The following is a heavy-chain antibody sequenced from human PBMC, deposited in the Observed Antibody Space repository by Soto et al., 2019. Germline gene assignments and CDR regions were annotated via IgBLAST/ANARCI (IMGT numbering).Heavy chain of an antibody. Sequence: PGGSLRLSCEASGFTFSNYHMHWVRQAPGKGLEWVACISYDGSTEYYADSVKGRFTISRDNSQNTLYVHMDSLRVEDTAVYYCARDSYGGDFWGQGTLVTVSS. CDR3: ARDSYGGDF. CDR2: ISYDGSTE. CDR1: GFTFSNYH. J-gene: IGHJ4*02. D-gene: IGHD3-16*01. V-gene: IGHV3-30-3*01.